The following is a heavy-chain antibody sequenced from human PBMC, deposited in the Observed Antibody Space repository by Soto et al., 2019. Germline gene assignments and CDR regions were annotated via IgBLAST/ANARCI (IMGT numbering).Heavy chain of an antibody. CDR2: VSGRGGST. CDR3: AKDSTVTTSLYFYYYGFDV. CDR1: GFTFNHYA. V-gene: IGHV3-23*01. J-gene: IGHJ6*02. D-gene: IGHD4-17*01. Sequence: GGSLRLSCSASGFTFNHYAMSWVRQAPGKGLEWVSAVSGRGGSTKYADSVKGRFVISRDNSNSMLFLQMDSLRGEDTAVYYCAKDSTVTTSLYFYYYGFDVWGQGTTVTVSS.